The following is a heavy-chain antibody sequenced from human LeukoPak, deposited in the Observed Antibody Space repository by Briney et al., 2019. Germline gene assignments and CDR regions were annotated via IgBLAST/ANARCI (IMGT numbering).Heavy chain of an antibody. D-gene: IGHD2-15*01. CDR2: IIPILGIA. CDR1: GGTFSSYA. V-gene: IGHV1-69*04. CDR3: AIVARLPLHAFDI. J-gene: IGHJ3*02. Sequence: RASVKVSCKASGGTFSSYAISWVRQAPGQGLEWMGRIIPILGIANYAQKFQGRVTITADKSTSTAYMELSSLRSEDTAVYYCAIVARLPLHAFDIWGQGTMVTVSS.